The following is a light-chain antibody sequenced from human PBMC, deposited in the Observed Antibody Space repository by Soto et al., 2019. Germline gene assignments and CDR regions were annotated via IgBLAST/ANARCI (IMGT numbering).Light chain of an antibody. CDR1: NSDVGDYNL. CDR3: CSDSTDTTLDV. CDR2: DVY. V-gene: IGLV2-14*01. J-gene: IGLJ1*01. Sequence: QSVLTQPASVSGSPGQWVTISCSGTNSDVGDYNLVSWYQQRPGAAPKLVIFDVYIRPSGVSDRFSGSKSANTASLTISGLQAEEEGDYFCCSDSTDTTLDVFGSGTKVTVL.